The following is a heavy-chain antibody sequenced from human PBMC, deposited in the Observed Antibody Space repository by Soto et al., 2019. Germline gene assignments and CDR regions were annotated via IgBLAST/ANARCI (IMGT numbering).Heavy chain of an antibody. CDR2: IYPGDSDT. V-gene: IGHV5-51*01. CDR1: GYSFTSYW. D-gene: IGHD3-10*01. Sequence: GESMKISCKGSGYSFTSYWIGWVRQMPGKGLEWMGIIYPGDSDTNYSPSFQGHVTISADKSISTAYLQWSSLKASDTAMYYCAGSYGSGSYYTYYGMDVWGQGTTVTVSS. J-gene: IGHJ6*02. CDR3: AGSYGSGSYYTYYGMDV.